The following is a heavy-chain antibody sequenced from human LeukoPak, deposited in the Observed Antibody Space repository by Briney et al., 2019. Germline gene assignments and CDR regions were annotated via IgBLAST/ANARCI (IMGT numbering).Heavy chain of an antibody. Sequence: SETLSLTCTVSGGSISSGGYYWSWIRQHPGQGLEWIGYIYYSGSTYYNPSLKSRVTISVDTSKNQFSLKLSSVTAADTAVYYCAGGGPTAYYDFWSGYKGNWFDPWGQGTLITVSS. CDR3: AGGGPTAYYDFWSGYKGNWFDP. V-gene: IGHV4-31*03. D-gene: IGHD3-3*01. CDR2: IYYSGST. CDR1: GGSISSGGYY. J-gene: IGHJ5*02.